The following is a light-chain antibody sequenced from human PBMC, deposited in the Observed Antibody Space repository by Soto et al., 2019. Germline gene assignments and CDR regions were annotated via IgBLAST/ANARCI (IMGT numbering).Light chain of an antibody. CDR3: QHYACSSYT. CDR1: QSVSSNY. Sequence: EIVLTQSPGTLSLSPGERATLSCRASQSVSSNYLVWYQQKPGQAPRPLIYGASTMATGIPDRFSGSGSGSDFTSTISGLEPEDFAVYYCQHYACSSYTLGQGTWLEIK. CDR2: GAS. J-gene: IGKJ2*01. V-gene: IGKV3-20*01.